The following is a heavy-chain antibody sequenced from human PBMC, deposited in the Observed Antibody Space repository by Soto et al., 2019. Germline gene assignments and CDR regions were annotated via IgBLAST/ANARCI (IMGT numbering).Heavy chain of an antibody. CDR2: IYYSGST. J-gene: IGHJ5*02. V-gene: IGHV4-30-4*01. CDR1: GGSISSGDYY. D-gene: IGHD6-6*01. CDR3: ARVSGYHRPGSSSSNNWFDP. Sequence: TSETLSLTCTVSGGSISSGDYYWSWIRQPPGKGLEWIGYIYYSGSTYYNPSLKSRVTISVDTSKNQFSLKLSSVTAADTAVYYCARVSGYHRPGSSSSNNWFDPWGQGTLVTVSS.